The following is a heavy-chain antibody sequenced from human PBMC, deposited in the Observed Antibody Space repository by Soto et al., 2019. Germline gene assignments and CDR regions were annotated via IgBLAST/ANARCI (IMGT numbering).Heavy chain of an antibody. D-gene: IGHD2-21*01. CDR2: INHSGST. Sequence: PSETLSLTCAVYGGSFSGYYWSWIRQPPGKGLEWIGEINHSGSTNYNPSLKSRVTISVDTSKNQFSLKLSSVTAADTAVYYCARDPLRGWFDPWGQGTLVTSPQ. CDR3: ARDPLRGWFDP. V-gene: IGHV4-34*01. J-gene: IGHJ5*02. CDR1: GGSFSGYY.